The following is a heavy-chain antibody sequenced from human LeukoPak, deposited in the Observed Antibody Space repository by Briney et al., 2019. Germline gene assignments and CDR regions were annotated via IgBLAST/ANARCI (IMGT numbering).Heavy chain of an antibody. CDR1: GGSISSSSYY. D-gene: IGHD4-17*01. V-gene: IGHV4-39*01. CDR2: LSYRGST. J-gene: IGHJ4*03. CDR3: ARQARPSVTKDFDY. Sequence: SETPSLTYTVSGGSISSSSYYWGWVRQPPGKGLEWIGSLSYRGSTYYNPSLKSRVTMSVDTSKNQFSLMLSSVTAADTALYYCARQARPSVTKDFDYWGQGTMVTVSS.